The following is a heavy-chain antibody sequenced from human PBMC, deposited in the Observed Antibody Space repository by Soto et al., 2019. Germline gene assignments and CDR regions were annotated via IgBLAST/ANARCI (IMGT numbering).Heavy chain of an antibody. Sequence: GGSLRLSCAASGFTFSSYAMSWVRQAPGKGLEWVSAISGSGGSTYYADSVKGRFTISRDNSKNTLYLQMNSLRAEDTAVYYCAKDKDIVVVPAAAYDSGFDYWGQGTLVTVSS. D-gene: IGHD2-2*01. CDR3: AKDKDIVVVPAAAYDSGFDY. J-gene: IGHJ4*02. CDR1: GFTFSSYA. CDR2: ISGSGGST. V-gene: IGHV3-23*01.